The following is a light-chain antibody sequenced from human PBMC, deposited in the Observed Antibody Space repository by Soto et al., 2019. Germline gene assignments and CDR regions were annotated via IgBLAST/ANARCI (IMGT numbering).Light chain of an antibody. CDR1: QGINSY. CDR2: SAF. CDR3: QQLKSYPPT. J-gene: IGKJ4*01. V-gene: IGKV1-9*01. Sequence: DIQLTQSPSFLSASVGDRVTITCRASQGINSYLAWYQVKAGKAPNLLIYSAFTFESGVPSRFSGSGSGTEFTLTISSLQPEDFATYYCQQLKSYPPTFGGGTKLEIK.